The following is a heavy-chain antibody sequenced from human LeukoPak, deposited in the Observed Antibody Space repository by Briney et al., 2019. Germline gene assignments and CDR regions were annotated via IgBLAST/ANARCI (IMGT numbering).Heavy chain of an antibody. D-gene: IGHD3-3*01. CDR3: ATSDDLWSGMDN. J-gene: IGHJ4*02. V-gene: IGHV3-23*01. Sequence: PGGSLRLSCAASGFTFSSYAMSWVRQAPGKGLEWVSAISGSGGSTYYADSVKGRFTISRDNSKNTLYLQMDSLRAEDTAVYYCATSDDLWSGMDNWGQGTLVTVSS. CDR1: GFTFSSYA. CDR2: ISGSGGST.